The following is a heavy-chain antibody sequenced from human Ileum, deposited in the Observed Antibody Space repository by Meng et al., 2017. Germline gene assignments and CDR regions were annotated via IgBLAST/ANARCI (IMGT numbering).Heavy chain of an antibody. CDR3: ARHGGYSQDF. J-gene: IGHJ4*02. V-gene: IGHV4-4*02. Sequence: QVQREGSGPGLVRPSGTLSLTCAVSSGSISSNTYWSWVRQPPGKGLEWIGQISHSGSAYYNPSLKSRVTMSVDKSKSQFSLMLTSVTAADTAIYYCARHGGYSQDFWGQGTLVTVSS. D-gene: IGHD4-23*01. CDR2: ISHSGSA. CDR1: SGSISSNTY.